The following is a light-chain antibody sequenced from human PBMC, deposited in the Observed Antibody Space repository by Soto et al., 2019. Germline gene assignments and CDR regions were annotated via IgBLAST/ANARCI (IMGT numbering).Light chain of an antibody. CDR1: QSISSW. Sequence: DIQMTQFPSTLSASVGDRVTITCRASQSISSWLAWYQQRPGKAPKLLIYDASTLDRGVPSRFSGSGSETEFTLTITSLQPDDFATYYCQQYNSYLVTFGHGTTVDVK. CDR3: QQYNSYLVT. CDR2: DAS. J-gene: IGKJ3*01. V-gene: IGKV1-5*01.